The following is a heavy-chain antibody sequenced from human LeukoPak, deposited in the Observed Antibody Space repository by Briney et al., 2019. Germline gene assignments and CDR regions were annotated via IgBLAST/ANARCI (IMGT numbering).Heavy chain of an antibody. D-gene: IGHD4-17*01. CDR1: GFTVSSNY. CDR2: LYAGGST. V-gene: IGHV3-66*01. Sequence: GGSLRLSCAASGFTVSSNYMNWVRQAPGKGLEWVSILYAGGSTYYAESVKGRFTISRDNSKNTLYLQMNSLRAEDTAVYYCARDDRTARLNGMDVWGQGTTVTVSS. CDR3: ARDDRTARLNGMDV. J-gene: IGHJ6*02.